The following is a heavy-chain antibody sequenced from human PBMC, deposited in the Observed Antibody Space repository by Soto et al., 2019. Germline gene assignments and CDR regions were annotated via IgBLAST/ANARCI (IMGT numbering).Heavy chain of an antibody. J-gene: IGHJ4*02. V-gene: IGHV3-23*01. CDR1: VFRLENYA. D-gene: IGHD1-1*01. CDR2: ISGGGHGT. Sequence: GSLLLSCAAGVFRLENYAMSGVRQAPGKGLEWISVISGGGHGTNYADSVKGRFTISIDNSRNTLYLQMNSLRVEDTAVYYCAKDPRLQLGFWGQGTMVTVSS. CDR3: AKDPRLQLGF.